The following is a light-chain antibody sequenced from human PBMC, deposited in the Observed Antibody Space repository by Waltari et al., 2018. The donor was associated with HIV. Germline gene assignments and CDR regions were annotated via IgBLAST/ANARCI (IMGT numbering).Light chain of an antibody. CDR1: QGISSY. J-gene: IGKJ2*01. CDR2: AAS. CDR3: QQLKSHPHT. V-gene: IGKV1-9*01. Sequence: IQFTQSPSALSASVGDRVIITCRASQGISSYLAWYQQKPGKAPKLLIYAASTLQSGVPSRFSGSGSGTEFTLTINSLQPEDFATYYCQQLKSHPHTFGQGTKLEIK.